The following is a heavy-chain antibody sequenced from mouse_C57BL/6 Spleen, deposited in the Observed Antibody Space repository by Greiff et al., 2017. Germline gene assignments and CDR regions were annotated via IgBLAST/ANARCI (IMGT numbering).Heavy chain of an antibody. CDR2: IDPSDSET. Sequence: QVQLQQPGAELVRPGSSVKLSCKASGYTFTSYWMHWVKQRPIQGLEWIGNIDPSDSETHYNQKFKDKATLTVDKSSSTADMQRSSLTSEASAVYYCARPYDYDEVWFAYWGQGTLVTVSA. CDR3: ARPYDYDEVWFAY. D-gene: IGHD2-4*01. J-gene: IGHJ3*01. V-gene: IGHV1-52*01. CDR1: GYTFTSYW.